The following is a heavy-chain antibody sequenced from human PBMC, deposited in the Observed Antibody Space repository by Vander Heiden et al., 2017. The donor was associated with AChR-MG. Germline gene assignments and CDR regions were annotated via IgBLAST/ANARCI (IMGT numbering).Heavy chain of an antibody. J-gene: IGHJ3*02. D-gene: IGHD5-12*01. Sequence: EVQLVESGGGLVQPGGSLRLSCAASGFPFSSYSMNWVRQAPGKGLEWVSYISSSSSTIYYADSVKGRFTISRDNAKNSLYLQMNSLRDEDTAVYYCARDPGDGYTHKDAFDIWGQGTMVTVSS. CDR1: GFPFSSYS. V-gene: IGHV3-48*02. CDR3: ARDPGDGYTHKDAFDI. CDR2: ISSSSSTI.